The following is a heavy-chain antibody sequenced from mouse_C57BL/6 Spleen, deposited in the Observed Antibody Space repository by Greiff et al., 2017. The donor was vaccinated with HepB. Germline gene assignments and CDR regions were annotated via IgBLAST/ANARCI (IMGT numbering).Heavy chain of an antibody. Sequence: EVKLQQSGAELVRPGASVKLSCTASGFNIKDYYMHWVKQRPEQGLEWIGRIDPEDGDTEYAPKFQGKATMTADTSSNTAYLQLSSLTSEDTAVYYCTTGIYYDYDGFAYWGQGTLVTVSA. CDR1: GFNIKDYY. J-gene: IGHJ3*01. CDR2: IDPEDGDT. D-gene: IGHD2-4*01. CDR3: TTGIYYDYDGFAY. V-gene: IGHV14-1*01.